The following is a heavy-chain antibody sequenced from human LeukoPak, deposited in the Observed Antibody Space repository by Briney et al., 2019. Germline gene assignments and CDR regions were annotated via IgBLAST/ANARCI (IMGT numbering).Heavy chain of an antibody. V-gene: IGHV3-23*01. J-gene: IGHJ4*02. CDR2: LSGSGGSP. CDR3: ARGANYFDY. Sequence: GGSLRLSCAASGFTFSSYAMNWVRQAPGKGLEWVSALSGSGGSPYYADSVKGRFTISRDNSKNTLYLQMNSLRVEDTAVYYCARGANYFDYWGQGTLVTVSS. CDR1: GFTFSSYA.